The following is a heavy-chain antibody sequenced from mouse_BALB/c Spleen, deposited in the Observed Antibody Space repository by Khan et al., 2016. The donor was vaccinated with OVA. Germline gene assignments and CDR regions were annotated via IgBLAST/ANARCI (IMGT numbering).Heavy chain of an antibody. D-gene: IGHD3-1*01. CDR3: YSGNSSY. J-gene: IGHJ4*01. CDR1: GFNFKDYY. Sequence: VQLQQSGAELVRSGASVKLSCTASGFNFKDYYMHWVMQRPEQGLEWIGWIDPENGDTEYAPKFQGKATMTADTSSNTAYQQLSSLTPEDTAVYYCYSGNSSYWGQGTSVTVSS. V-gene: IGHV14-4*02. CDR2: IDPENGDT.